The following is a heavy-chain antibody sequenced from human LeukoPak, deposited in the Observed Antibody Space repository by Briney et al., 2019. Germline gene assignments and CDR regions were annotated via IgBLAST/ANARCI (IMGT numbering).Heavy chain of an antibody. CDR1: GFTFSSYG. Sequence: GRSLRLSCAASGFTFSSYGMHWVRQAPGKGLEWVAVIWYDGSNKYYADSVKGRFTISRDNSKNTLYLQMNSLRAEDTAVYYCARGDSGAWTYKRGFDSWGQGTLVTVSS. CDR2: IWYDGSNK. J-gene: IGHJ5*01. V-gene: IGHV3-33*01. CDR3: ARGDSGAWTYKRGFDS. D-gene: IGHD1-7*01.